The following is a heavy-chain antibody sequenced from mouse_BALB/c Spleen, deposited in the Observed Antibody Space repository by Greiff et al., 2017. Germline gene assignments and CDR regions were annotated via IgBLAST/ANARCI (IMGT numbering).Heavy chain of an antibody. Sequence: EVKLVESGGGLVQPGGSRKLSCAATGFTFSSFGMEWVRQAPEKGLEWVAYISSGSSTIYYADKVKGPFTISRDNPKNTLFLQMTSLRSEDTAMYYCARSNGISLWDYWGQGTSVTVSS. V-gene: IGHV5-17*02. J-gene: IGHJ4*01. CDR3: ARSNGISLWDY. D-gene: IGHD6-1*01. CDR2: ISSGSSTI. CDR1: GFTFSSFG.